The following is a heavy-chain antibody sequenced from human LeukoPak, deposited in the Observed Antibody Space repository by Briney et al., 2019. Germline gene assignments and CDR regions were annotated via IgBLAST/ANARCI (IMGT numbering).Heavy chain of an antibody. CDR1: GFTFTSSA. J-gene: IGHJ4*02. V-gene: IGHV1-58*01. CDR3: VGSSGYSPLPDY. D-gene: IGHD3-22*01. Sequence: SVKVSCKASGFTFTSSAVQWVRQARGQRLEWIGWIVVGSGNTNYAQKFQERVTITRDMSTSTAYMELSSLRSEDTAVYYCVGSSGYSPLPDYWGQGTLVTASS. CDR2: IVVGSGNT.